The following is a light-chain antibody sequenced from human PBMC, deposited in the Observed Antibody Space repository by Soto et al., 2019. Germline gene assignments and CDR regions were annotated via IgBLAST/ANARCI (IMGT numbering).Light chain of an antibody. CDR3: QLYGSPPT. Sequence: IVDRQCPASVYMSQGGGATLSFRASQSISDTLAWYQQKPGQAPRRLIYGASSRATGIPDRFSGSGCGTDFTLACSILKPEDLAVYYCQLYGSPPTFGEGTRLEIK. CDR2: GAS. J-gene: IGKJ5*01. V-gene: IGKV3-20*01. CDR1: QSISDT.